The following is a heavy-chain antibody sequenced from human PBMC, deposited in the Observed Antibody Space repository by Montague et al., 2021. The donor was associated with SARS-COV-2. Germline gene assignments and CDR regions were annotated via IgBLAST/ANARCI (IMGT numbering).Heavy chain of an antibody. V-gene: IGHV4-39*01. CDR1: GASISLNSHS. Sequence: SETLSLTCTVSGASISLNSHSWGWLRQPPGRGLEWITTVHNTGNSYHNSSLQSRVTISRDTSQRQVSLRLNSMTTADTAVYYCVRLPTGFTNWFDTWGQGILVTVSS. J-gene: IGHJ5*02. CDR3: VRLPTGFTNWFDT. D-gene: IGHD3-9*01. CDR2: VHNTGNS.